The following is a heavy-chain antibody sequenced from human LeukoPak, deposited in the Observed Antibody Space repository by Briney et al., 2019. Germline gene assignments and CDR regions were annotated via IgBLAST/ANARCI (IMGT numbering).Heavy chain of an antibody. CDR1: GGSIRSYY. Sequence: SETLSLTCTVSGGSIRSYYWSWIRQPPGKGLEWIGYIYYSGSTNYNPSLKSRVTMSVDTSKNQFSLKLSSVTAADTAVYYCARDYYGSGSYYYYYMDVWGKGTTVTISS. D-gene: IGHD3-10*01. CDR2: IYYSGST. CDR3: ARDYYGSGSYYYYYMDV. J-gene: IGHJ6*03. V-gene: IGHV4-59*12.